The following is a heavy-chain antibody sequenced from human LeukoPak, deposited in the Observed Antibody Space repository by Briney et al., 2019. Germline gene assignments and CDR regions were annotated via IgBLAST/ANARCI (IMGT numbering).Heavy chain of an antibody. CDR2: IWYDGSNK. J-gene: IGHJ4*02. CDR1: GFTFSSYG. CDR3: ARDRAFIVEATLFDY. Sequence: GGSLRLSCAASGFTFSSYGMHWVRQAPGKGLEWVAVIWYDGSNKYYADSVKGRFTISRDNSKNTLYLQMNSLRAEDTAVYYCARDRAFIVEATLFDYWGQGTLVTVSS. V-gene: IGHV3-33*01. D-gene: IGHD1-26*01.